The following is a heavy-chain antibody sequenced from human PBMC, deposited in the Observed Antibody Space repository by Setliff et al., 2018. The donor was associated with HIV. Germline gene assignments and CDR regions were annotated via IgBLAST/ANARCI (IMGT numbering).Heavy chain of an antibody. CDR3: ARDLTTIVTRKVFDI. CDR2: ISGGGGKT. Sequence: PGGSLRLSCAASGFTFSNFAMSWVRQAPGKGLEWVSAISGGGGKTDYADSVKGRFTISRDNSRSTIYVQMNSLRAEDTAVYYCARDLTTIVTRKVFDIWGQGTKVTVSS. D-gene: IGHD3-22*01. V-gene: IGHV3-23*01. CDR1: GFTFSNFA. J-gene: IGHJ3*02.